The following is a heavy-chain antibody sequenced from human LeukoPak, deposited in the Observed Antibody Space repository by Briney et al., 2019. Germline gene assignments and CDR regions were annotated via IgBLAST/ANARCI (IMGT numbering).Heavy chain of an antibody. Sequence: GASVKVSCKASGYTFPVYYMHWVRHAPGQGLEWMGWINPNSGGTNYAQKFQGRVTMTRDTSISTAYMELSRLRSDDTAVYYCARDLAYGDYIFDYWAQGTLVTVSS. CDR2: INPNSGGT. CDR3: ARDLAYGDYIFDY. D-gene: IGHD4-17*01. J-gene: IGHJ4*02. V-gene: IGHV1-2*02. CDR1: GYTFPVYY.